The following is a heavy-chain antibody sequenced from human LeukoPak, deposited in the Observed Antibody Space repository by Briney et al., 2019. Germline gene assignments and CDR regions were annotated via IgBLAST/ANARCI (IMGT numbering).Heavy chain of an antibody. CDR2: IKPDGSEK. D-gene: IGHD3-3*01. J-gene: IGHJ4*02. Sequence: GGSLRLSCAASEFTFSSYWMNWVRQAPGKGLEWVANIKPDGSEKYYVDSVKGRFTISRDNAKNSLYLQMNSLRAEDTAVYYCARATRSGSYFDYWGQGTLVTVSS. CDR1: EFTFSSYW. CDR3: ARATRSGSYFDY. V-gene: IGHV3-7*01.